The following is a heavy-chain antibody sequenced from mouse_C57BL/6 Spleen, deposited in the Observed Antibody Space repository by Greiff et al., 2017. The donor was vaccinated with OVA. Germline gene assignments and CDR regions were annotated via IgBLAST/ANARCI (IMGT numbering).Heavy chain of an antibody. V-gene: IGHV1-55*01. CDR2: IYPGSGST. J-gene: IGHJ3*01. CDR3: AISYDYDVGFAY. Sequence: QVQLKQPGAELVKPGASVKMSCKASGYTFTSYWITWVKQRPGQGLEWIGDIYPGSGSTNYNEKFKSKATLTVDTSSSTAYMQLSSLTSEDSAVYYCAISYDYDVGFAYWGQGTLVTVSA. CDR1: GYTFTSYW. D-gene: IGHD2-4*01.